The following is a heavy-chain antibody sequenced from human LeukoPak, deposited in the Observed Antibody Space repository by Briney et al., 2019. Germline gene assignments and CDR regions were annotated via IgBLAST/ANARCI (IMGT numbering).Heavy chain of an antibody. Sequence: GGTLRLSCAASGFTFSSYAMTWVRQAPGKGLEWVSTISGSGRSTYYADSVKGRFTISRDNSKNTLYLQMNSLRAEDTALYYCATNVDTSDDYWGQGTLVTVSS. CDR3: ATNVDTSDDY. D-gene: IGHD5-18*01. CDR1: GFTFSSYA. CDR2: ISGSGRST. J-gene: IGHJ4*02. V-gene: IGHV3-23*01.